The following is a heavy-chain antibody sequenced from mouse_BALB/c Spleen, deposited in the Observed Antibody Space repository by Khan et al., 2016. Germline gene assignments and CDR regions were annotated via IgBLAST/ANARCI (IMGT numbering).Heavy chain of an antibody. D-gene: IGHD1-1*01. CDR2: ILPGSGST. CDR1: GYTFSSYW. Sequence: QVQLQQPGAELMKPGASVKISCKATGYTFSSYWIEWVKQRPGHGLEWIGEILPGSGSTNYNEKFKGKATFTADTSSNTAYMQLSSLTSEDAAVYYGARRGGNYWYFDVWGAGTTVTVSS. V-gene: IGHV1-9*01. J-gene: IGHJ1*01. CDR3: ARRGGNYWYFDV.